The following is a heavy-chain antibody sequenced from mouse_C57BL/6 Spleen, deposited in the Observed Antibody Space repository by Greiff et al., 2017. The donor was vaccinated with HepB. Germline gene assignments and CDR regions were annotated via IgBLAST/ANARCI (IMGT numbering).Heavy chain of an antibody. CDR2: IHPNSGST. V-gene: IGHV1-64*01. D-gene: IGHD1-1*02. CDR3: ARSGYYGNLVY. CDR1: GYTFTSYW. J-gene: IGHJ2*01. Sequence: QVQLQQPGAELVKPGASVKLSCKASGYTFTSYWMHWVKQRPGQGLEWIGMIHPNSGSTNYNEKFKSKATLTVDKSSSTAYMQLSSLTSEDSAVYYCARSGYYGNLVYWGQGTTLTVSS.